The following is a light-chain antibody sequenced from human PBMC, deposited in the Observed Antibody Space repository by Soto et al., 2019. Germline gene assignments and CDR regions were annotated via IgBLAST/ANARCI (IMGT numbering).Light chain of an antibody. J-gene: IGKJ4*01. CDR2: GAS. CDR3: QQYNNGPPLT. CDR1: QSVSSN. V-gene: IGKV3-15*01. Sequence: EIDMTQSPSTLSVSPEERATLSCRASQSVSSNLAWYQQKPGQAPRLLIYGASTRATGIPARFSGSGSGTEFTLTISSLQSEDFAVYYCQQYNNGPPLTFGGGTRWIS.